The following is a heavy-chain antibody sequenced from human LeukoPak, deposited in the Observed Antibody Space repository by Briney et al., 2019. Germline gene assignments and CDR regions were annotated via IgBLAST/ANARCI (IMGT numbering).Heavy chain of an antibody. CDR1: GFISIGYG. J-gene: IGHJ3*02. CDR3: GTDDALES. V-gene: IGHV3-30*02. CDR2: IRYDGRHE. Sequence: GGSLRLSCEASGFISIGYGMHWVRHTPGGGLGWGAFIRYDGRHEYYTDSVKGRFTISRDNSKNTLYLQMSSLKAEDTAVYYCGTDDALESWGQGTRVIVSS.